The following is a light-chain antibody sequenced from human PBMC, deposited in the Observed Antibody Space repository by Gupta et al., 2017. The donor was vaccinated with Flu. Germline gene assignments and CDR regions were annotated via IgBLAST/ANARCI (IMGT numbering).Light chain of an antibody. CDR2: GAS. Sequence: EIVLTQSPGTLSLSPGERATLSCRASQSVSSSYLAWYQQKPGQAPRLLIYGASSRATGIPDRFSGSASGTDFTLTISRLEPEDIAVYYCQQDGSSPRTFGQGTKVEIK. J-gene: IGKJ1*01. V-gene: IGKV3-20*01. CDR3: QQDGSSPRT. CDR1: QSVSSSY.